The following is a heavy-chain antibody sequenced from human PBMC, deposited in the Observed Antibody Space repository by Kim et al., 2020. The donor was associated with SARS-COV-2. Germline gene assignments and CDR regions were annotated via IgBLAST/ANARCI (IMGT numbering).Heavy chain of an antibody. Sequence: GGSLRLSCAASGFTFSSYAMSWVRQAPGKGLEWVSAISGSGGSTYYADSVKGRFTISRDNSKNTLYLQMNSLRAEDTAVYYCAKEGGYSGYDYDLRGRYFDLWGRGTLVTVSS. CDR1: GFTFSSYA. J-gene: IGHJ2*01. CDR2: ISGSGGST. CDR3: AKEGGYSGYDYDLRGRYFDL. D-gene: IGHD5-12*01. V-gene: IGHV3-23*01.